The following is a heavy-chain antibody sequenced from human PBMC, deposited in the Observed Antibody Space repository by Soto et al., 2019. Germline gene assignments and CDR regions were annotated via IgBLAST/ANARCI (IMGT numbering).Heavy chain of an antibody. V-gene: IGHV4-31*03. CDR2: IHYSWRT. CDR3: ARNTVTSYYCTDV. D-gene: IGHD4-17*01. Sequence: QVLLQESGPGLLKPSQTLSLTCTFSGGSISSADYYWSWIRQHPGKVLEWIGYIHYSWRTYYNPSLNSRVTISPDSSKSQVSLTLQAVTPADKAVYYCARNTVTSYYCTDVWGKGTRVTGSS. J-gene: IGHJ6*03. CDR1: GGSISSADYY.